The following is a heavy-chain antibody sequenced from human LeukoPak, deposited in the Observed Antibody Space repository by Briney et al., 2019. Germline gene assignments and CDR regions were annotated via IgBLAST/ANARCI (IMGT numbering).Heavy chain of an antibody. CDR3: AKEADGTAYAFDI. CDR2: ISGSGGST. D-gene: IGHD3-10*01. J-gene: IGHJ3*02. Sequence: PGGSLRLSCAASGFTFSSYWMSWVRQAPGKGLEWVSAISGSGGSTYYAGSVKGRFTISRDNSKNTLYLYMHSLRADDTAVYYCAKEADGTAYAFDIWGQGTMVTVSS. V-gene: IGHV3-23*01. CDR1: GFTFSSYW.